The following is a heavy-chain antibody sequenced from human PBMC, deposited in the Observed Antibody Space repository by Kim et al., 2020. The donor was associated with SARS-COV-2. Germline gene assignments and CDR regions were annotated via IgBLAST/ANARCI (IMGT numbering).Heavy chain of an antibody. CDR1: GGSFSGYY. CDR3: ARAPYSSSWIRRDWFDP. V-gene: IGHV4-34*01. CDR2: INHSGST. D-gene: IGHD6-13*01. Sequence: SETLSLTCAVYGGSFSGYYWSWIRQPPGKGLEWIGEINHSGSTNYNPSLKSRVTISVDTSKNQFSLKLSSVTAADTAVYYCARAPYSSSWIRRDWFDPWGQGTLVTVSS. J-gene: IGHJ5*02.